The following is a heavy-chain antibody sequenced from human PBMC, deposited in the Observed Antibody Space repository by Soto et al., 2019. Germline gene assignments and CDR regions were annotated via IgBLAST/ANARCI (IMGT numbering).Heavy chain of an antibody. J-gene: IGHJ4*02. CDR3: ARNFYDTGNHYARIDY. Sequence: GPTLVNPTQTLTLTCTFSGFSFSTSGMCVSWIRQPPGKALEWLALIDWDDDKFYLTSLKTRLTISRDTSKNQVVLTMTNMDPLDTATYYCARNFYDTGNHYARIDYWGPGTLVTVSS. CDR1: GFSFSTSGMC. D-gene: IGHD3-22*01. V-gene: IGHV2-70*01. CDR2: IDWDDDK.